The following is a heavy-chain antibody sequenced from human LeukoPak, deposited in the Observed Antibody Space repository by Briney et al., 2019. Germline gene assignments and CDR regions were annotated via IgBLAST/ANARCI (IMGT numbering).Heavy chain of an antibody. CDR3: AKGRASVAAAGNSGLFDY. CDR2: ISSSGSTI. D-gene: IGHD6-13*01. CDR1: GFTFSDYY. V-gene: IGHV3-11*01. J-gene: IGHJ4*02. Sequence: KSGGSLRLSCAASGFTFSDYYMSWIRQAPGKGLEWVSYISSSGSTIYYADSVKGRFTISRDNAKNSLYLQMNSLRAEDTAVYYCAKGRASVAAAGNSGLFDYWGQGALVTVSS.